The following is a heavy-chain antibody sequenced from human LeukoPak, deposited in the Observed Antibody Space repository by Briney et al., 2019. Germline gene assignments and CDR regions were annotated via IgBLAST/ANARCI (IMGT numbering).Heavy chain of an antibody. D-gene: IGHD6-13*01. CDR1: GYTFTSYA. CDR2: TNAGNGNT. Sequence: GASVKVSCKASGYTFTSYAMHWVRQAPGQRLEWMGWTNAGNGNTKYSQKFQGRVTITRDTSASTAYMELSSLRSEDTAVYYCAREGIAAYFDYWGQGTLVTVSS. J-gene: IGHJ4*02. V-gene: IGHV1-3*01. CDR3: AREGIAAYFDY.